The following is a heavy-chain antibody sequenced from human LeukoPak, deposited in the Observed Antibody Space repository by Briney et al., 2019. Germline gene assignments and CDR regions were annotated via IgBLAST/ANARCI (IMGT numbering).Heavy chain of an antibody. CDR3: ARIYSSSSSRGAFDI. D-gene: IGHD6-6*01. CDR1: GFTFTTYT. Sequence: NSGGSLRLSCAASGFTFTTYTMNWVRQAPGKRLEWVSSISSSSSYIYYADSVKGRFTISRDNAKNSLYLQMNSLRAEDTAVYYCARIYSSSSSRGAFDIWGQGTMVTVSS. CDR2: ISSSSSYI. J-gene: IGHJ3*02. V-gene: IGHV3-21*01.